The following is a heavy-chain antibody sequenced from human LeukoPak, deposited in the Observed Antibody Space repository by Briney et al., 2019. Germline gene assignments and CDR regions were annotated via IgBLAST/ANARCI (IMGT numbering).Heavy chain of an antibody. V-gene: IGHV4-31*03. CDR3: ARDLRYCSSTSCYTNWFDP. Sequence: SETLSLTCTVSGGSTSSGGYYWSWIRQHPGKGLEWIGYIYYSGSTYHNPSLKSRVTISVDTSKNQFSLKLSSVTAADTAVYYCARDLRYCSSTSCYTNWFDPWGQGTLVTVSS. J-gene: IGHJ5*02. CDR1: GGSTSSGGYY. CDR2: IYYSGST. D-gene: IGHD2-2*02.